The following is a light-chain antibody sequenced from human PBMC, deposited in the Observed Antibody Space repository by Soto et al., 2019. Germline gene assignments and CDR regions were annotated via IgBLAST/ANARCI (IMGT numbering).Light chain of an antibody. CDR1: SSDVGGYNY. CDR3: SSYTSSRTLV. Sequence: QSVLTQPAPVSWSPGQSITISCTGTSSDVGGYNYVSWYQQHPGKAPKLMIYEVSNRPSGVSNRFYGSKSGNTASLTISGLQAEDEADYYCSSYTSSRTLVFGTGNKVTVL. J-gene: IGLJ1*01. CDR2: EVS. V-gene: IGLV2-14*01.